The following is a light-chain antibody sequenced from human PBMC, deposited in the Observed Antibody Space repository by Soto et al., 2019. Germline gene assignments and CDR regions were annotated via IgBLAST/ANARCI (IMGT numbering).Light chain of an antibody. Sequence: EIVMTQSPATLSVSPGERATLSCRASQSVSSNLAWYQQKPGQAPRLLIYCASSRASGIPDRFSGSGSGTDFTLTISRLEPEDFAVYYCQQYDFSLRTFGQGTKVDI. CDR3: QQYDFSLRT. V-gene: IGKV3-20*01. CDR2: CAS. CDR1: QSVSSN. J-gene: IGKJ1*01.